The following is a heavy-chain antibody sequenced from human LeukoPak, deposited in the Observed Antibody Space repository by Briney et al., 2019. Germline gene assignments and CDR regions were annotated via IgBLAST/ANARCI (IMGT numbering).Heavy chain of an antibody. CDR3: ARGLELLWFGELPYDY. Sequence: GGSLRLSCAASGFTFSSYAMHWVRQAPGKGLEWVAVISYDGSNKYYADSVKGRFTISRDNSKNTLYLQMNILRVEDTAVYYCARGLELLWFGELPYDYWGQGTLVTVSS. V-gene: IGHV3-30*14. D-gene: IGHD3-10*01. CDR1: GFTFSSYA. CDR2: ISYDGSNK. J-gene: IGHJ4*02.